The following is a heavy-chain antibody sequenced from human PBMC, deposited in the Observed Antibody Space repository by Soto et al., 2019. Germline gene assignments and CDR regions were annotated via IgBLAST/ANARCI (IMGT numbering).Heavy chain of an antibody. CDR1: GFTFSNAW. CDR3: TTDQDAGYCSGGSCYSKRNLFDY. D-gene: IGHD2-15*01. Sequence: GVSLRLSCAAPGFTFSNAWMSWVRQAPGKGLEWVGRIKSKTGGGTTDYAAPVKGRFTISRDDSKNTLYLQMNSLKTEDTAVYYCTTDQDAGYCSGGSCYSKRNLFDYWGQGTLVTVSS. CDR2: IKSKTGGGTT. J-gene: IGHJ4*02. V-gene: IGHV3-15*01.